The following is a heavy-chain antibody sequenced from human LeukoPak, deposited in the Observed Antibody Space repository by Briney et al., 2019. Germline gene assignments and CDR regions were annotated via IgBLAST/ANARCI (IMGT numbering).Heavy chain of an antibody. CDR1: GLTFSNYA. CDR3: AKRYATSSGHFDY. J-gene: IGHJ4*02. V-gene: IGHV3-23*01. D-gene: IGHD3-22*01. Sequence: GGSLRLSCVVSGLTFSNYAMTWVRQAPGKGLEWLSAITGDGVYTNYADSVKGRFTISRDNSKNTFYLQMSSLGAGDTAAYYCAKRYATSSGHFDYWGQGTLVTVSS. CDR2: ITGDGVYT.